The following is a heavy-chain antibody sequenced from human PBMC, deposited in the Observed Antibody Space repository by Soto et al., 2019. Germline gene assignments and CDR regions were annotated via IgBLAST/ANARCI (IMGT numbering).Heavy chain of an antibody. CDR1: GYTFTGYY. CDR2: INPNSGGT. V-gene: IGHV1-2*04. J-gene: IGHJ1*01. D-gene: IGHD3-16*02. Sequence: QVQLVQSGAEVKKPGASVKVSCKASGYTFTGYYMHWVRQAPGQGLEWMGWINPNSGGTNYAQKFQGWVTMTRDTSISTAYMELSRLRSDDTAVYYCALGADYDYIWGSYRSEYFQHWGQGTLVTVSS. CDR3: ALGADYDYIWGSYRSEYFQH.